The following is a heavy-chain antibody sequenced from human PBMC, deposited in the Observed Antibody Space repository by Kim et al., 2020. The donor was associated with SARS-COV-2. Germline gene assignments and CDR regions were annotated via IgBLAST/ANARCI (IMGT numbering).Heavy chain of an antibody. Sequence: GGSLRLSCAASGFTFSSYGMHWVRQAPGKGLEWVAVISYDGSNKYYADSVKGRCTISRDNSKNTLYLQMNSLRAEDTAVYYCAKESGSGSYYAWTYYYYGMDVWGQETSVPVPS. D-gene: IGHD3-10*01. CDR2: ISYDGSNK. CDR3: AKESGSGSYYAWTYYYYGMDV. CDR1: GFTFSSYG. V-gene: IGHV3-30*18. J-gene: IGHJ6*02.